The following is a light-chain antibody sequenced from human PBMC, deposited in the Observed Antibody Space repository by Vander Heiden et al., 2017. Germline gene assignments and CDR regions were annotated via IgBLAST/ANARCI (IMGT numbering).Light chain of an antibody. J-gene: IGLJ1*01. V-gene: IGLV3-21*02. CDR2: DDS. CDR3: QVGDTVRDHFV. Sequence: SSVLTHPPPVSVPPGQPATITCGGNKIGSKSVHWYQQKTGQAPILVINDDSDRPPGIPERFSASNSGNTATLAISGVGAGDEADYFCQVGDTVRDHFVFGGGTKLTVL. CDR1: KIGSKS.